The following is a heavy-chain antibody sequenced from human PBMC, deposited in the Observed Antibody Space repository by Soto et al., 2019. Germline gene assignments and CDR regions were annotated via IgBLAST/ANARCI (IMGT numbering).Heavy chain of an antibody. CDR3: ARQAWDYGDSYYYYGMDV. D-gene: IGHD4-17*01. J-gene: IGHJ6*02. V-gene: IGHV5-10-1*01. CDR2: IDPSDSYT. CDR1: GYSFTSYW. Sequence: GESLKISCKGSGYSFTSYWISWVRQMPGKGLEWMGRIDPSDSYTNYSPSFQGHVTISADKSISTAYLQWSSLKASDTAMYYCARQAWDYGDSYYYYGMDVWGQGTTVTVSS.